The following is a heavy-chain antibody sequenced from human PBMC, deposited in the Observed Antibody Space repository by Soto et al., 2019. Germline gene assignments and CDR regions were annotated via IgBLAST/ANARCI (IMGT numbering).Heavy chain of an antibody. CDR1: GYSFSFYW. J-gene: IGHJ3*02. CDR2: MYPDDSDI. CDR3: ARHPMTTDDAFDI. Sequence: GESLKISCKASGYSFSFYWIGWVRQMPGKGLEWMAIMYPDDSDIRYSPSFQGQVTISADKSISIAYLQWSSLKASDTAMYYCARHPMTTDDAFDIWGQGTMVTVSS. D-gene: IGHD4-17*01. V-gene: IGHV5-51*01.